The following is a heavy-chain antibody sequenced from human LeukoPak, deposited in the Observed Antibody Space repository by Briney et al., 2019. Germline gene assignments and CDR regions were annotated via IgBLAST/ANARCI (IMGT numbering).Heavy chain of an antibody. V-gene: IGHV3-23*01. CDR3: ARRLNWGFSDF. CDR1: GFTFSTYA. CDR2: VSPNGGET. Sequence: GGSLRLSCAASGFTFSTYAIQWVRQAPGRGLEWVSSVSPNGGETFYAASVKGRFTISRDESQNTVYLQLSSLSAEDTAVYYCARRLNWGFSDFWGQGTLVTVSS. D-gene: IGHD7-27*01. J-gene: IGHJ4*02.